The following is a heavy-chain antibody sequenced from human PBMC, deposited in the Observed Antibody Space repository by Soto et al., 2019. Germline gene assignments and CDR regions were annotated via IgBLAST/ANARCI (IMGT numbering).Heavy chain of an antibody. CDR3: ARDGDGRMTTNPYYYNGMDV. CDR2: VFYTGRA. CDR1: GGSLGSYY. J-gene: IGHJ6*02. D-gene: IGHD4-4*01. V-gene: IGHV4-59*01. Sequence: KLSETLSLTCTVSGGSLGSYYWSWIRQPPGKGLGWIGYVFYTGRADYNASLKSRVSISLDTSNYQFPLKLSSVTAADTAVYYCARDGDGRMTTNPYYYNGMDVWGPGTTVTVSS.